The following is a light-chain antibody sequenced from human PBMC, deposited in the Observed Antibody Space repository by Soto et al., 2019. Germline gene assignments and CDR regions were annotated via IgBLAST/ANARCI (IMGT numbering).Light chain of an antibody. CDR1: QNVYNN. V-gene: IGKV3-15*01. J-gene: IGKJ4*01. CDR2: DAS. Sequence: EIVMTQSPATLSVSPGEGVTLSCKASQNVYNNLAWYQQRPGQPPRLLIYDASTRATGISARFSGSGYGTEFTLTISSLQSEDFAVYFCQQCRNRPLTFGGGTKVDIK. CDR3: QQCRNRPLT.